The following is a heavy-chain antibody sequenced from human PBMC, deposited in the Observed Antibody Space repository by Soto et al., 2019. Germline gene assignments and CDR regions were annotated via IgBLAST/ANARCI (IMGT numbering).Heavy chain of an antibody. V-gene: IGHV3-64D*06. CDR2: ISDTGGST. CDR3: VKGSRGEYYYYYNGVDV. CDR1: GFTFNNFA. D-gene: IGHD3-16*01. Sequence: GGSLRLSCAGSGFTFNNFAMHWVRQAPGTGLEYVSSISDTGGSTFHADSVKGRFIISRDNSKGTLFLQMSSLRVEDTAVYYCVKGSRGEYYYYYNGVDVWGQGTTVTVSS. J-gene: IGHJ6*02.